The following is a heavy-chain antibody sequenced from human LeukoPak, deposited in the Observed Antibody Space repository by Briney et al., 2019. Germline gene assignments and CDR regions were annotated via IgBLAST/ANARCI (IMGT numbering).Heavy chain of an antibody. CDR2: IYSGGST. V-gene: IGHV3-66*01. CDR3: ARGRDCSSTSCYVDY. Sequence: PGGSLRLSCAASGFTVSSNYMSWVRQAPGKGQEWVSVIYSGGSTYYADSVKGRFTISRDNSKNTLYLQMNSLRAEDTAVYYCARGRDCSSTSCYVDYWGQGTLVTVSS. CDR1: GFTVSSNY. J-gene: IGHJ4*02. D-gene: IGHD2-2*01.